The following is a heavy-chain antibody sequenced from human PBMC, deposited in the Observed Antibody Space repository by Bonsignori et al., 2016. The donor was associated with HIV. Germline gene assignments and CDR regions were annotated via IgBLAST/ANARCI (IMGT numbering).Heavy chain of an antibody. Sequence: ASVKVSCKASGYTFTSYYMHWVRQAPGQGLEWMGIINPSGGSTSYAQKFQGRVTMTRDTSTSTVYMELSSLRSEDTAVYYCARDRRQLGYDSSGYKESFDYWGQGTLVTVSS. CDR1: GYTFTSYY. J-gene: IGHJ4*02. CDR2: INPSGGST. D-gene: IGHD3-22*01. V-gene: IGHV1-46*01. CDR3: ARDRRQLGYDSSGYKESFDY.